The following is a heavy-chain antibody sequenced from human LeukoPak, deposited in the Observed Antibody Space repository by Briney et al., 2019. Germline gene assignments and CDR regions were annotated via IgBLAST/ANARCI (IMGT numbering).Heavy chain of an antibody. J-gene: IGHJ4*02. CDR3: ARDGGYSYGSDY. V-gene: IGHV3-21*01. Sequence: PGGSLRLSCAASRFTFSSYSMSWVRQAPGKGLEWVSSISSGSGYIYYADSVKGRFTISRDNAKNSLYLQMNSLRAEDTAVYYCARDGGYSYGSDYWGQGTLVTVSS. D-gene: IGHD5-18*01. CDR2: ISSGSGYI. CDR1: RFTFSSYS.